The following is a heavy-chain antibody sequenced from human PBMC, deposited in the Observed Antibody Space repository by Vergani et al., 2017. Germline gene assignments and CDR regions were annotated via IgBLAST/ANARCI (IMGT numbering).Heavy chain of an antibody. V-gene: IGHV3-15*01. J-gene: IGHJ3*02. CDR3: ARWDHDYGDYVGAFDI. D-gene: IGHD4-17*01. Sequence: EVQLVESGGGLVKPGGSLRLSCAASGFTFSNAWMSWVRQAPGKGLEWVGRIKSKTDGGTTDYAAPVKGRFTISRDDSKNTLYLQMNSLRAEDTAVYYCARWDHDYGDYVGAFDIWGQGTMVTVSS. CDR2: IKSKTDGGTT. CDR1: GFTFSNAW.